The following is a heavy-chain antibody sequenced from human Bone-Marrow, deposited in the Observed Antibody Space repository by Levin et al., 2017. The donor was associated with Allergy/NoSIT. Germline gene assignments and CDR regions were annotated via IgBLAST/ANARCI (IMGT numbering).Heavy chain of an antibody. CDR2: IKQDGSEK. CDR1: GFTFSSYW. D-gene: IGHD2-21*02. Sequence: QPGGSLRLSCAASGFTFSSYWMSWVRQAPGKGLEWVANIKQDGSEKYYVDSVKGRFTISRDNAKNSLYLQMNTLRAEDTAVYYCARDGGSSGDYKNDYWGQGILVTVSS. CDR3: ARDGGSSGDYKNDY. V-gene: IGHV3-7*01. J-gene: IGHJ4*02.